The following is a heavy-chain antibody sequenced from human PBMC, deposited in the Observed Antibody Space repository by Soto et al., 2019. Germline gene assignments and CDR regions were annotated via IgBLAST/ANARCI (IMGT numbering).Heavy chain of an antibody. CDR2: IYYSGST. CDR3: ARGYDFWSGYYYYYGMDV. J-gene: IGHJ6*02. CDR1: GGSISSYY. Sequence: QVQLQESGPGLVKPSETLSLTCTVSGGSISSYYWSWIRQPPGKGLEWIGYIYYSGSTNYNPSLKSRVTISVDTSKNQFSLKLSSVTAADTAVYYCARGYDFWSGYYYYYGMDVWGQGTMVTVSS. V-gene: IGHV4-59*01. D-gene: IGHD3-3*01.